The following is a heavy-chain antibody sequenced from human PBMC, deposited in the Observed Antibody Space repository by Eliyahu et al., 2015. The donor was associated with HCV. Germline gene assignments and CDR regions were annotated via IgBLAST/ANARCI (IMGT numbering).Heavy chain of an antibody. CDR2: IYSTGRT. Sequence: QLQESGPGLVKPSETLSLTCTVSGVSXTXDRYYWGWIRQSPGKGLEWIGSIYSTGRTYYNPSLKSRVTVSVDTSRNQFSLSLTSVTAADTAVYYCARRLLYCGTSCCPLDSWGQGKLVTVAS. CDR3: ARRLLYCGTSCCPLDS. J-gene: IGHJ4*02. CDR1: GVSXTXDRYY. V-gene: IGHV4-39*01. D-gene: IGHD2-21*01.